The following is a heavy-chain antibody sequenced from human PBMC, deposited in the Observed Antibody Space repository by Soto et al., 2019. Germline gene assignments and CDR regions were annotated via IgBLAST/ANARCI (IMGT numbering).Heavy chain of an antibody. CDR3: AILVATHAFDI. D-gene: IGHD5-12*01. V-gene: IGHV3-21*01. CDR1: GFTFSSYS. CDR2: ISSSSSSYI. J-gene: IGHJ3*02. Sequence: GGSLRLSCAASGFTFSSYSMNWVRQAPGKGLEWVSSISSSSSSYIYYADSVKGRFTISRDNAKNSLYLQMNSLRAEDTAVYYCAILVATHAFDIWGQGTMVTVSS.